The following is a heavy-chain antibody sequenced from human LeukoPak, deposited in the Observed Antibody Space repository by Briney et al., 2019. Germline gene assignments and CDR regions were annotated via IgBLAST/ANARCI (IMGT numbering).Heavy chain of an antibody. J-gene: IGHJ5*02. D-gene: IGHD3-22*01. CDR3: AKDYYYDSSGYHINWFDP. Sequence: GGSLRLSCAASGFTFSSYAMSWVRKAPGKGLEWVSAISGSGGSTYYADSVKGRFTISRDNSKNTLYLQMNSLRAEDTAVYYCAKDYYYDSSGYHINWFDPWGQGTLVTVSS. CDR2: ISGSGGST. CDR1: GFTFSSYA. V-gene: IGHV3-23*01.